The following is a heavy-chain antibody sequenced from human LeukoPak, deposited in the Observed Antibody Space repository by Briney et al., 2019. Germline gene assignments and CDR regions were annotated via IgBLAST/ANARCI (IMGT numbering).Heavy chain of an antibody. CDR2: IYYSGST. J-gene: IGHJ3*02. CDR3: ARIDDILTGYYRVGAFVI. V-gene: IGHV4-59*01. D-gene: IGHD3-9*01. Sequence: SETLSLTCTVSGGSISSYYWSWIRQPPGKGLEWIGYIYYSGSTNYNPSLKSRVTISVDTSKNQFSLKLSSVTAADTAVYYCARIDDILTGYYRVGAFVIWGQGTMVTVSS. CDR1: GGSISSYY.